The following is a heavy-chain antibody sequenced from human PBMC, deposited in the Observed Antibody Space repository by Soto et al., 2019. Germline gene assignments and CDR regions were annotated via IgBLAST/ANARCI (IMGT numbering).Heavy chain of an antibody. D-gene: IGHD3-3*01. V-gene: IGHV5-10-1*01. J-gene: IGHJ4*02. Sequence: GESVKISGKGCGYSFTSYCGRCVRQLPGKGLEWMGRIDPSDSYTNYGPSFQGHVTISADKSISTAYLQWSSLKASDTAMYYCARLAGDYDFWSGYYTGTFDYWGQGTLVTVSS. CDR2: IDPSDSYT. CDR1: GYSFTSYC. CDR3: ARLAGDYDFWSGYYTGTFDY.